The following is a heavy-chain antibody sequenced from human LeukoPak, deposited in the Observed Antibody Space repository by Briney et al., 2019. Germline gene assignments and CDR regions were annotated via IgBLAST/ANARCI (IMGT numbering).Heavy chain of an antibody. J-gene: IGHJ6*02. CDR2: ISYDGSNK. CDR3: ARDWGSYGSMDV. Sequence: GGSLRLSCAASGFTFSSYAMHWVRQAPGKGLEWVVVISYDGSNKYYADSVKGRFTISRDNSKNTLYLQMNSLRAEDTAVYYCARDWGSYGSMDVWGQGTTVTVSS. CDR1: GFTFSSYA. D-gene: IGHD5-18*01. V-gene: IGHV3-30-3*01.